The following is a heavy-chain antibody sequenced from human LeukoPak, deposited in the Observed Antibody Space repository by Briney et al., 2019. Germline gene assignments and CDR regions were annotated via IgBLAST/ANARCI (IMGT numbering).Heavy chain of an antibody. CDR1: GGTFSSYA. Sequence: SVKVSCKASGGTFSSYAISWVRQAPGQGLEWMGGIIPIFGTANYAQKFQGRVTITADESTSTAYMELSSLRSEDTAVYYCARVYYDSKDYYYYMDVWGKGTTVTISS. CDR2: IIPIFGTA. D-gene: IGHD3-9*01. J-gene: IGHJ6*03. CDR3: ARVYYDSKDYYYYMDV. V-gene: IGHV1-69*13.